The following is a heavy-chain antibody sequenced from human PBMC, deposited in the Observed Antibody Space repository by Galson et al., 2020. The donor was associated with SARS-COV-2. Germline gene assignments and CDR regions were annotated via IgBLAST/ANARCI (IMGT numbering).Heavy chain of an antibody. V-gene: IGHV1-18*01. J-gene: IGHJ6*04. Sequence: PGASVKVSCKASGHTFTTYDISWVRQAPGHGLEWMGWISGYNGNTKYSQKFQGRVTMTADTSTSTAYMELRSLRPDDTAVYYCAREETMTPRFGMDVWGKGTTVTVSS. CDR3: AREETMTPRFGMDV. CDR1: GHTFTTYD. D-gene: IGHD3-22*01. CDR2: ISGYNGNT.